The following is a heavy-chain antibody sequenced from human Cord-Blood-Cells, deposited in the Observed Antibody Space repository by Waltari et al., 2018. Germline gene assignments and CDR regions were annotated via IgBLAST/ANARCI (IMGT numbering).Heavy chain of an antibody. V-gene: IGHV4-39*01. CDR3: ARHSVAGFYAYYFDY. D-gene: IGHD6-19*01. CDR1: GGCTSSSSYY. CDR2: IYYSGST. Sequence: QLQLQESGPGLVKPSETLSLTCTVSGGCTSSSSYYWGWIRHPPGKGLEWIGSIYYSGSTYYNPSLKSRVTISVDTSKNQFSLKLSSVTAADTAVYYCARHSVAGFYAYYFDYWGQGTLVTVSS. J-gene: IGHJ4*02.